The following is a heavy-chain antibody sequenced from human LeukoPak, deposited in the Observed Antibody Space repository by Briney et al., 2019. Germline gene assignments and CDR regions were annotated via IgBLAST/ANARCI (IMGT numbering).Heavy chain of an antibody. CDR2: VSGSGGVT. D-gene: IGHD3-3*02. J-gene: IGHJ1*01. Sequence: GGSLRLSCAASGSTFSNYAMSWVRQAPGKGLEWVSGVSGSGGVTYHADSVKGRFTISRDNSKNTLHLQMNSLRAEDTAVYYCATFLAIVTARDSLYFQHWGQGTLVTVSS. V-gene: IGHV3-23*01. CDR1: GSTFSNYA. CDR3: ATFLAIVTARDSLYFQH.